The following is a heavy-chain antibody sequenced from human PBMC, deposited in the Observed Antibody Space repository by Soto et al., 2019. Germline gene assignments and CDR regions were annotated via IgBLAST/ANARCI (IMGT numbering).Heavy chain of an antibody. D-gene: IGHD2-2*01. V-gene: IGHV4-59*08. Sequence: QVQLQESGPGLVKPSETLSLTCTVSGGSISSYYWSWIRQPPGKGLEWIGYIYYSGSTNYNPSLKSRVTISVDTSKNQFSLKLSSVTAADTAVYYCARHKPIYCSSTSCYPTFHYYMDVWGKGTTVTVSS. CDR1: GGSISSYY. CDR3: ARHKPIYCSSTSCYPTFHYYMDV. CDR2: IYYSGST. J-gene: IGHJ6*03.